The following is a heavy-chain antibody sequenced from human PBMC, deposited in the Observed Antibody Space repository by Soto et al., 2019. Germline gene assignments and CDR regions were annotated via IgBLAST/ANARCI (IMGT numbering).Heavy chain of an antibody. D-gene: IGHD3-16*01. CDR3: VGSAGGSPTWFDI. Sequence: QVHLVQSGAEVKKPGASVKVSCKASGYTFITYALRWVRQSPGQRLEWMGWINAGNGDTKYSQKFQGSVTITRDIAATTAYMELSSLRSEDTAVYYCVGSAGGSPTWFDIWGQGTMVTVSS. CDR2: INAGNGDT. V-gene: IGHV1-3*01. J-gene: IGHJ3*02. CDR1: GYTFITYA.